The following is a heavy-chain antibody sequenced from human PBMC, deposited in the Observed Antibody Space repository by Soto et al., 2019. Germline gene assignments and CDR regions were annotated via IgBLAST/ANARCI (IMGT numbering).Heavy chain of an antibody. CDR1: GGSINTFY. J-gene: IGHJ4*02. D-gene: IGHD5-12*01. CDR2: IFSSGST. V-gene: IGHV4-4*07. Sequence: SETLSLTCTVSGGSINTFYWRWVRQPAGKGLEWNGRIFSSGSTSVNPSLESRVAMSVDTSKNHFALNLSSVTSADMAYYYCAREGSYSAYNFAHGIQLWSFDFWGQGALVTVSS. CDR3: AREGSYSAYNFAHGIQLWSFDF.